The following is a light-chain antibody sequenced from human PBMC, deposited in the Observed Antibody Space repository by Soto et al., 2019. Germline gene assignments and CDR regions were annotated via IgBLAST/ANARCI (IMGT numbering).Light chain of an antibody. CDR1: SSDAGGYNY. CDR2: EVS. V-gene: IGLV2-8*01. Sequence: QSVLTQPPSASGSPGQSVTISCTGTSSDAGGYNYVSWYQQHPGKAPKLMISEVSKRPSGVPDRFSGSKSGNTASLTVSGLQAEDEADYYCSSFAGNNNLVFGGGTKVTVL. CDR3: SSFAGNNNLV. J-gene: IGLJ2*01.